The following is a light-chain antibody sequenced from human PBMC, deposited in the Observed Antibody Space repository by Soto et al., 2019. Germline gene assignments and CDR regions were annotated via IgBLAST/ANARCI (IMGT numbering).Light chain of an antibody. Sequence: QSVLTRPPSASGSPGQSVTISCSGTSSDTGDYNYVSWYQQHPGKAPKLIIFDISNRPSGVSNRFSGSKSGNTASLTISGLQAEDEADYYCSSYTTTSSLGVFGTGTKVTVL. CDR2: DIS. V-gene: IGLV2-14*01. J-gene: IGLJ1*01. CDR3: SSYTTTSSLGV. CDR1: SSDTGDYNY.